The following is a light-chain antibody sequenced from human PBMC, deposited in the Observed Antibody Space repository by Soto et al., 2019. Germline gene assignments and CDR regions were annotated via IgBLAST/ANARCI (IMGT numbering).Light chain of an antibody. Sequence: QSVLTQPPSASGTPGQKVTLSCSGSSSNIGSYTVNWYQQLPGTAPKLLIYNNDQRPSGVPDRFSGSKSGTSASLAISGLQSEDEADYYCAGWDDSLFWVFGGGTKLTVL. J-gene: IGLJ3*02. CDR1: SSNIGSYT. CDR3: AGWDDSLFWV. CDR2: NND. V-gene: IGLV1-44*01.